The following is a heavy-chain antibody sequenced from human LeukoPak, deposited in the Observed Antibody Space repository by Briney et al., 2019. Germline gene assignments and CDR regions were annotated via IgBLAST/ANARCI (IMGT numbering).Heavy chain of an antibody. D-gene: IGHD1-26*01. CDR3: ARDMVGATGPVDY. CDR1: GFTFSSYG. CDR2: IRYDGSNK. J-gene: IGHJ4*02. Sequence: PGGSLRLSCAASGFTFSSYGMHWVRQAPGKGLEWVAFIRYDGSNKYYADSVKGRFTISRDNSKNTLYLQMNSLRAEDTAVYYCARDMVGATGPVDYWGQGTLVTVSS. V-gene: IGHV3-30*02.